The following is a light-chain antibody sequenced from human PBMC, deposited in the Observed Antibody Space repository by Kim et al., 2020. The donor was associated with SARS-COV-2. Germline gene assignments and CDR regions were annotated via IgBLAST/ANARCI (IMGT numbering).Light chain of an antibody. CDR3: QQYGSSPLT. J-gene: IGKJ4*01. CDR1: QSVSSSY. Sequence: SPGERATLSCRASQSVSSSYLAWYQQKPGQAPRLLIDGASSRATGIPDRFSGSGSGTDFTITISRLEPEDFAVYYCQQYGSSPLTFGGGTKVDIK. CDR2: GAS. V-gene: IGKV3-20*01.